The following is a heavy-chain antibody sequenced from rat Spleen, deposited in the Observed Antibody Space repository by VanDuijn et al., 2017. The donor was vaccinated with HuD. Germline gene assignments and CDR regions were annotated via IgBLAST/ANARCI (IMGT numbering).Heavy chain of an antibody. V-gene: IGHV5-29*01. CDR1: GFTFNNYG. J-gene: IGHJ2*01. D-gene: IGHD1-9*01. CDR2: ISTGGGST. CDR3: ARRHYGYTDYFDY. Sequence: EVQLVESGGGLVQPGRSLKLSCAASGFTFNNYGMAWVRQAPTKGLEWVAYISTGGGSTYYRDSVKGRFTISRNNAKSTLSLQMDSLRSEDTATYYCARRHYGYTDYFDYWGQGVMVTVSS.